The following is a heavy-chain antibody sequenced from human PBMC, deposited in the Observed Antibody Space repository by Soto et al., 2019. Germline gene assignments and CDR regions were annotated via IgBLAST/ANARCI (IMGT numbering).Heavy chain of an antibody. Sequence: EVPLVESGGGLVQPGGSLRLSCAASGFTFSSYSMNWVRQAPGKGLEWVSYISSSSSTIYYADSVKGRFTISRDNAKNSLYLQMNSLRAEDTAVYYCARHPERIAEIGWFDPRGQGTLVTVSS. CDR2: ISSSSSTI. D-gene: IGHD6-13*01. CDR1: GFTFSSYS. CDR3: ARHPERIAEIGWFDP. V-gene: IGHV3-48*01. J-gene: IGHJ5*02.